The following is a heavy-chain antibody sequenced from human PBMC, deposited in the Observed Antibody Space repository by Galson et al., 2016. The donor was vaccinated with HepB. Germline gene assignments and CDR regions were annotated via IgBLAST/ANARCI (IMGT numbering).Heavy chain of an antibody. CDR2: IRVHTGNT. CDR1: GYTFSSYG. Sequence: SVKVSCKAFGYTFSSYGISWVRQAPGQGLGWMGWIRVHTGNTNYAQKFQGRVTMTTDISTSTAFMELGSLRSDDTAVYYCARGGGRGGSDYWGQGTLVTVSS. J-gene: IGHJ4*02. D-gene: IGHD1-26*01. CDR3: ARGGGRGGSDY. V-gene: IGHV1-18*01.